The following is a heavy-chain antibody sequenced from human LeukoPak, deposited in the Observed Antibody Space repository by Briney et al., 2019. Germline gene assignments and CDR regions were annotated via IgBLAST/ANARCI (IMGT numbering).Heavy chain of an antibody. CDR3: AKIEGSSLYYFVY. V-gene: IGHV3-30*18. CDR1: RFTFSTYA. J-gene: IGHJ4*02. Sequence: PGRSLRLSCAASRFTFSTYAMHWVRQAPGKGLEWVAIISYDGGSTSYADSVKGRFTISRDNSKNTLYLQMSSLRTEDTAVYYCAKIEGSSLYYFVYWGQGTLVTVSS. D-gene: IGHD6-6*01. CDR2: ISYDGGST.